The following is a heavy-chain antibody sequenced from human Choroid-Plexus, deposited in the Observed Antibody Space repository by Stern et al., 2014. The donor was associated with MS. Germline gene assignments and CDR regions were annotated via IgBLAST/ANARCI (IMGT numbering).Heavy chain of an antibody. CDR2: ISDDGSK. CDR3: AKDRQYLTFFFDF. D-gene: IGHD2/OR15-2a*01. CDR1: GFSFSSFG. J-gene: IGHJ4*02. V-gene: IGHV3-30*18. Sequence: VQLGESGGGVVQPGRPLRLSCAASGFSFSSFGMHWGRQAPGKGLEWVALISDDGSKDYADSVKGRFAISRDNSKNTLYLQMNSLRAEDTAVYYCAKDRQYLTFFFDFWGQGSLVTVSS.